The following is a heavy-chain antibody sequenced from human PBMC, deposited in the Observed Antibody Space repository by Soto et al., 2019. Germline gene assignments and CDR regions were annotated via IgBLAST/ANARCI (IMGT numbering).Heavy chain of an antibody. CDR1: GYPVTAYY. V-gene: IGHV1-2*02. CDR3: ARGGGVGVAGSAAFDM. D-gene: IGHD3-3*01. Sequence: QLHLVQSGAVVKKPGASVTVSCSASGYPVTAYYMHWVRQAPGRGLEWMGGINPATGAAKYTQTFQGRVTMTRATSTSTVIMELSGLTSGDTAVFYCARGGGVGVAGSAAFDMWGQGTLVTVSS. J-gene: IGHJ3*02. CDR2: INPATGAA.